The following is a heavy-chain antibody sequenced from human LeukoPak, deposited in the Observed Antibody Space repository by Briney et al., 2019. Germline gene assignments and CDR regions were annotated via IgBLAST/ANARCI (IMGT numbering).Heavy chain of an antibody. CDR2: ISSTSSTI. V-gene: IGHV3-48*02. CDR1: GFTFSSYS. D-gene: IGHD3-10*01. CDR3: VRGTLVRGITPGHYYFDY. J-gene: IGHJ4*02. Sequence: GGSLRLSCAASGFTFSSYSMSWVRQAPGKGLEWVSYISSTSSTIYYADSVKGRFTISRDNAKNSLYLQMNSLRDEDTAVYYCVRGTLVRGITPGHYYFDYWGQGTLVTVSS.